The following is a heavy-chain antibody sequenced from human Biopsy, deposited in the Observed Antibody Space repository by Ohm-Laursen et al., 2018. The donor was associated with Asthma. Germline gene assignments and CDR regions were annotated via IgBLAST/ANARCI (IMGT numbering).Heavy chain of an antibody. CDR1: GGTFNTYV. J-gene: IGHJ4*02. CDR3: ARKAGSCISRTCYSLDF. D-gene: IGHD2-2*01. V-gene: IGHV1-69*01. Sequence: SSVKVSCKSLGGTFNTYVIGWARQTPGQGLEWMGGINSVFGTTTYPQKFQDRVTITADDSTSTVYMELSSLRSEDTAVYYCARKAGSCISRTCYSLDFWGQGTLVTVSS. CDR2: INSVFGTT.